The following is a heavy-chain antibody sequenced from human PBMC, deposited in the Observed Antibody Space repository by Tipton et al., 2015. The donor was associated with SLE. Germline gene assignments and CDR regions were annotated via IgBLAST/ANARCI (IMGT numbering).Heavy chain of an antibody. CDR3: ARDSTGYSSSGGLDY. Sequence: LRLSCTVSGGSISSYYWSWIRQPPGKGLEWIGYIYYSGSTNYNPSLKSRVTISVDTSKNQFSLKLSSVTAADTAVYYCARDSTGYSSSGGLDYWGQGTLVTVSS. CDR2: IYYSGST. V-gene: IGHV4-59*12. J-gene: IGHJ4*02. CDR1: GGSISSYY. D-gene: IGHD6-13*01.